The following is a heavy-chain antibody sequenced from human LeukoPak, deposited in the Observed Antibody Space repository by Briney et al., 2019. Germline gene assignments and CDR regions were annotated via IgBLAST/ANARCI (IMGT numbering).Heavy chain of an antibody. CDR1: GFTFSSYW. CDR2: INGDGSST. Sequence: GGSLRLSCAASGFTFSSYWMHWVRQAPGKGLVWVSRINGDGSSTNYADSVKGRFTISRDNAKNSPYLQMNSLRAEDMAVYYCARGSDLKYFQYWGQGTLVTVSS. CDR3: ARGSDLKYFQY. V-gene: IGHV3-74*01. J-gene: IGHJ1*01.